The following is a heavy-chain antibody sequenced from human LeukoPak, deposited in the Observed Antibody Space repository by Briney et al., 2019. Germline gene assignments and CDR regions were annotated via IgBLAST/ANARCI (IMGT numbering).Heavy chain of an antibody. CDR1: GFTFDDYA. D-gene: IGHD6-13*01. CDR3: AKGDSSSWYPRDP. CDR2: ISGDGRDP. Sequence: GVCLRLSCAASGFTFDDYAMHWVRQAPGKGLEWVSLISGDGRDPYYADSVKGRFTISRDNSKNSLYLQMNSLRTEDTALYYCAKGDSSSWYPRDPWGQGTLDTVSS. J-gene: IGHJ5*02. V-gene: IGHV3-43*02.